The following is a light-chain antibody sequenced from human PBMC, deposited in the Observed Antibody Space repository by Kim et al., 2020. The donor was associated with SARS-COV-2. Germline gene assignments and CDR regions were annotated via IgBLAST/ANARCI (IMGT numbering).Light chain of an antibody. CDR1: SSVVGDYEY. CDR2: QVN. J-gene: IGLJ1*01. V-gene: IGLV2-11*01. CDR3: CSHAGTFYV. Sequence: QSALPQPRSVSGSPGQSVTLSCTATSSVVGDYEYVSWYQQHPGKAPKLIIYQVNKRPSGVPDRFSGSKSGYRASLTISGLQADDEADYYCCSHAGTFYVFGPGTKVTVL.